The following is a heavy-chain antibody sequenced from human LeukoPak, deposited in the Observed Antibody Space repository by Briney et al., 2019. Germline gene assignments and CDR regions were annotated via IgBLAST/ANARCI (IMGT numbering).Heavy chain of an antibody. CDR3: ARDYTYYYGSGSYSNWFDP. CDR2: INAGIGNT. D-gene: IGHD3-10*01. J-gene: IGHJ5*02. CDR1: GYTFTSYA. Sequence: ASVKVSCKASGYTFTSYAMHWVRQAPGQRLEWMGWINAGIGNTKYSQKFQGRVTITGDTSASTAYMELSSLRSEDTAVYYCARDYTYYYGSGSYSNWFDPWGQGALVTVSS. V-gene: IGHV1-3*01.